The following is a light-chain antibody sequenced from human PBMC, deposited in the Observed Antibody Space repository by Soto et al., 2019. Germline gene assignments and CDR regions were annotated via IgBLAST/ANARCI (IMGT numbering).Light chain of an antibody. V-gene: IGKV1-5*01. Sequence: DIQMTQSPSTLSASVGDRVTITCRASQSISSWLAWYQQKPGKAPKLLIYDASSLESGVPSRFSGSGSGTEFTLTISSLQPDDFETYYCEQYNSYPRTVGQGTNVDIK. CDR3: EQYNSYPRT. CDR2: DAS. CDR1: QSISSW. J-gene: IGKJ1*01.